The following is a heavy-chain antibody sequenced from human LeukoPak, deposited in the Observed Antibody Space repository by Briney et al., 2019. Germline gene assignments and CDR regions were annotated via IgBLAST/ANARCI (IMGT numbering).Heavy chain of an antibody. V-gene: IGHV3-23*01. D-gene: IGHD2-15*01. CDR3: AKSIRSYCSGGSCPGY. CDR2: ISGSGGST. Sequence: GGSLRLSCAASGFTFSSYAMSWVRQAPGKGLEWVSAISGSGGSTYYADSVKGRFTISRDNSKNTLYLQMNSLRAEDTAVHYCAKSIRSYCSGGSCPGYWGQGTLVTVSS. CDR1: GFTFSSYA. J-gene: IGHJ4*02.